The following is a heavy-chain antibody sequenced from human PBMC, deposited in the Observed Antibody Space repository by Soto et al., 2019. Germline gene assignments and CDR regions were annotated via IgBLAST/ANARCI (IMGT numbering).Heavy chain of an antibody. CDR1: GFTFSSYS. Sequence: GGSLRLSCAASGFTFSSYSMNWVRQAPGKGLEWVSYISSSSSTIYYADFVKGRFTISRDNAKNSLYLQMNSLRAEDTAVYYCARDEEAGHAQVLRYFDWFQNPYYGMDVWGQGTTVTVSS. CDR3: ARDEEAGHAQVLRYFDWFQNPYYGMDV. V-gene: IGHV3-48*01. D-gene: IGHD3-9*01. J-gene: IGHJ6*02. CDR2: ISSSSSTI.